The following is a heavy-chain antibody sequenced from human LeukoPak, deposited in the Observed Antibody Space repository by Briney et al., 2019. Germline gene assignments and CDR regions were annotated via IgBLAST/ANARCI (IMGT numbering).Heavy chain of an antibody. J-gene: IGHJ4*02. Sequence: GGSLRLSCAASGFTFSSYAMSWVRQAPGKGLEWVSAISGSGGSTYYADSVKGRFTISRDNSKNTLYLQMNSLRAEDTAVYYCAEDQYYYDSSGRPDLGYWGQGTLVTVSS. D-gene: IGHD3-22*01. CDR1: GFTFSSYA. V-gene: IGHV3-23*01. CDR3: AEDQYYYDSSGRPDLGY. CDR2: ISGSGGST.